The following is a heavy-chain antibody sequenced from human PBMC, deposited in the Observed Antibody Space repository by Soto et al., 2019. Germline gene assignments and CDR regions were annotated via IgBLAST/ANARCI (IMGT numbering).Heavy chain of an antibody. D-gene: IGHD2-15*01. Sequence: GASVKVSCKASGYTFTSYDINWVRQATGQRLEWMGWMNPNSGNTGYAQKFQGRVTMTRNTSISTAYMELSSLRSEDTAVYYCARRWVCSGGSCYSEDFPYYFDYWGQGTLVTVSS. CDR3: ARRWVCSGGSCYSEDFPYYFDY. CDR2: MNPNSGNT. CDR1: GYTFTSYD. J-gene: IGHJ4*02. V-gene: IGHV1-8*01.